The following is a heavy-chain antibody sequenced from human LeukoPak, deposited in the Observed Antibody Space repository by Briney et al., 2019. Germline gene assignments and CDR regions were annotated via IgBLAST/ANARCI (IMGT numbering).Heavy chain of an antibody. CDR2: SYSGNTT. J-gene: IGHJ4*02. V-gene: IGHV3-66*01. D-gene: IGHD6-19*01. CDR3: ATYSSGRRGYYFDS. CDR1: GFTVSSNY. Sequence: GGFLRLSCAASGFTVSSNYMSWVRQAPGKGLEWVAISYSGNTTYCADSVRGRFTIPRDKSKNRLHLQMNSLRAEDTAVYYCATYSSGRRGYYFDSWGQGTLVTVSS.